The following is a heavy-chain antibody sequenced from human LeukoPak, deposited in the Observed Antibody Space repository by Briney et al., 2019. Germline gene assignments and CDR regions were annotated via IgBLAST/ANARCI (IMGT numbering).Heavy chain of an antibody. CDR3: ASLYYYDSSGHSE. J-gene: IGHJ4*02. Sequence: GGSLRLSCAASGFTFSSYNMNWVRQAPGKGLEWVSSISSSSSYTYYADSVKGRFTISRDNAKNSLYLQMNSLRAEDTAVYYCASLYYYDSSGHSEWGQGTLVTVSS. CDR2: ISSSSSYT. V-gene: IGHV3-21*01. D-gene: IGHD3-22*01. CDR1: GFTFSSYN.